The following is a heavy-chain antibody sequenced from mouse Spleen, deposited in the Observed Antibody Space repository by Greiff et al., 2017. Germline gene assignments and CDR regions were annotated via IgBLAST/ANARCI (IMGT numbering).Heavy chain of an antibody. CDR3: KGTTVVAGDDY. CDR2: IWSDGST. D-gene: IGHD1-1*01. J-gene: IGHJ2*01. Sequence: VQGVESGPGLVAPSQSLSITCTVSGFSLTNYAVHWVRQSPGKGLEWLGVIWSDGSTDYNAAFISRLSISKDNSKSQVFFKMNSLQADDTAIYYCKGTTVVAGDDYWGQGTTLTVSS. CDR1: GFSLTNYA. V-gene: IGHV2-4-1*01.